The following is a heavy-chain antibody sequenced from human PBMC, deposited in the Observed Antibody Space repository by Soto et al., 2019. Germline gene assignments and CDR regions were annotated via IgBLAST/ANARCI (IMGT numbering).Heavy chain of an antibody. Sequence: SETLSLTCAVSGGSISSSNWWSWVRQPPGKGLEWIGEIYHRGSTNYNPSLKSRVTISVDKSKTQFSLKLSSVTAADTAVYYCARVRFLEWLLFGAFDIWGQGTMVTVSS. CDR1: GGSISSSNW. D-gene: IGHD3-3*01. CDR2: IYHRGST. CDR3: ARVRFLEWLLFGAFDI. V-gene: IGHV4-4*02. J-gene: IGHJ3*02.